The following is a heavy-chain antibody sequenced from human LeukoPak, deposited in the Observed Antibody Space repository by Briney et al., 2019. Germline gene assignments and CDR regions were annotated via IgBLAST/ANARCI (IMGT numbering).Heavy chain of an antibody. CDR1: GYTFTGYY. Sequence: ASVKVSCKASGYTFTGYYMHWVRQAPGQGLDWMGWINPNSGGTNYAQKFQGWVTMTRDTSISTAYMELSRLRSDDTAVYYCARGSAIVVVVAATLSAEYFQHWGQGTLVTVSS. CDR3: ARGSAIVVVVAATLSAEYFQH. CDR2: INPNSGGT. J-gene: IGHJ1*01. D-gene: IGHD2-15*01. V-gene: IGHV1-2*04.